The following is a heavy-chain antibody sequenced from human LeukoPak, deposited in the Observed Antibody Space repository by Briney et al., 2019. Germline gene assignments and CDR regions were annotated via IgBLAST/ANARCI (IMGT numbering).Heavy chain of an antibody. CDR3: AKISTPIPAAGAMDN. J-gene: IGHJ4*02. V-gene: IGHV3-21*04. CDR1: GFIFTTYS. Sequence: GGSLRLSCAASGFIFTTYSVNWVRQAPGKGLEWVSSISSSSTYISYADSVEGRFTISRDNSKSTLYLQMNGLRAEDTAVYYCAKISTPIPAAGAMDNWGQGTLVTVSS. D-gene: IGHD6-13*01. CDR2: ISSSSTYI.